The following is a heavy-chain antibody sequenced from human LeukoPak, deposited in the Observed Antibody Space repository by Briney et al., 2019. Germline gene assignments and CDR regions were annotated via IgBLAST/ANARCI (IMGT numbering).Heavy chain of an antibody. CDR1: GFTFNNYW. Sequence: GGSLRLSCAASGFTFNNYWMNWVRLAPGKGLEWVANIKQDGSEKYYVDSVKGRFTISRDNAKNSLYLQMKSLRVEDTAVYYCARDAGGRTQREGWFDPWGQGTLVTVSS. D-gene: IGHD1-26*01. CDR2: IKQDGSEK. J-gene: IGHJ5*02. V-gene: IGHV3-7*01. CDR3: ARDAGGRTQREGWFDP.